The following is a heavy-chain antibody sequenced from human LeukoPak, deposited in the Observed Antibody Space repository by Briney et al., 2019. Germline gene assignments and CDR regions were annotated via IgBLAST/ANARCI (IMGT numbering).Heavy chain of an antibody. CDR2: IRSKAYGGTT. J-gene: IGHJ6*03. V-gene: IGHV3-49*04. D-gene: IGHD3-16*01. Sequence: PGGSLRLSCTASGFTFGDYAMSWVRQAPGKGLEWVGFIRSKAYGGTTEYAASVKGRFTISRDDSKSIAYLQMNSLKTEDTAVYYCTRDRGNMITFEGVGCYMDVWGKGTTVTVSS. CDR3: TRDRGNMITFEGVGCYMDV. CDR1: GFTFGDYA.